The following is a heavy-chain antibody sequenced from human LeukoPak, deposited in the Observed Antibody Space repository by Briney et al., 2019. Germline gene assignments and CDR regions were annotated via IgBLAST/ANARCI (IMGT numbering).Heavy chain of an antibody. D-gene: IGHD2-21*02. J-gene: IGHJ4*02. CDR3: ARTVVVTAIHYFDY. CDR1: GGSISGYY. CDR2: IYTIGST. V-gene: IGHV4-4*09. Sequence: SETLSLTCTVSGGSISGYYWSWIRQPPGKGLERIGSIYTIGSTNYNPSLESRVTISVDTSKNHFSLKLSSVTAADTAVYYCARTVVVTAIHYFDYWGQGTLVTVSS.